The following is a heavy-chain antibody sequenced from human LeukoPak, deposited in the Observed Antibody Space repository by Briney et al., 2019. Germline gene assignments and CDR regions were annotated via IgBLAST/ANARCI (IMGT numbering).Heavy chain of an antibody. J-gene: IGHJ3*02. CDR1: GGSISSHY. V-gene: IGHV4-59*11. Sequence: SETLSHTCTVSGGSISSHYWSWIRQPPGKGLEWIGYIYYSGSTNYNPSLKSRVTISVDTSKNQFSLKLSSVTAADTAVYYCARETDLYAFDIWGQGTMVTVSS. CDR3: ARETDLYAFDI. CDR2: IYYSGST.